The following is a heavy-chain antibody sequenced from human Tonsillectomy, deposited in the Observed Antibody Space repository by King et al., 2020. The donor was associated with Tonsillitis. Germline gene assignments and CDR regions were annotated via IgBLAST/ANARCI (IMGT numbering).Heavy chain of an antibody. CDR3: AKEGVSLWFRELLPNYYYYNGMDV. CDR2: IKQDGSEK. J-gene: IGHJ6*02. Sequence: QLVQSGGGLVQPGGSLRLSCAASGFTFSSYWMSWVRQAPGKGLEWVANIKQDGSEKYYVDSVKGRFTISRDNAKNSLYLQMNSLRAEDTAVYYCAKEGVSLWFRELLPNYYYYNGMDVWGQGTTVTVSS. CDR1: GFTFSSYW. V-gene: IGHV3-7*03. D-gene: IGHD3-10*01.